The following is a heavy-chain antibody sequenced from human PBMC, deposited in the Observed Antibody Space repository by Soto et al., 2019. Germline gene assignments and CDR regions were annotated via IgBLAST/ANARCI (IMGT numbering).Heavy chain of an antibody. J-gene: IGHJ5*02. CDR1: GGSFSGYY. V-gene: IGHV4-34*01. D-gene: IGHD2-2*01. CDR3: ARDEPRRYYCSSTSCYGNWFDP. Sequence: SETLSLTCAVYGGSFSGYYWSWIRQPPGKGLEWIGEINHSGSTNYNPSLKSRVTISVDTSKNQFSLKLSSVTAADTAVYYCARDEPRRYYCSSTSCYGNWFDPWGQGTLVTVSS. CDR2: INHSGST.